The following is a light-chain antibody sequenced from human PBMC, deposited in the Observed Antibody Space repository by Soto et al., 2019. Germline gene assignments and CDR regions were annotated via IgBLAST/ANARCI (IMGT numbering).Light chain of an antibody. CDR1: QGISSN. V-gene: IGKV1-9*01. J-gene: IGKJ5*01. Sequence: PSFLSASVGDRVTITCRASQGISSNLAWYQQKPGKAPKLLIYAASTLQSGFPSRFSGSGSGTEFTLTISSLQPEDFATYYCQQFNSYPITFCQGTRLEIK. CDR2: AAS. CDR3: QQFNSYPIT.